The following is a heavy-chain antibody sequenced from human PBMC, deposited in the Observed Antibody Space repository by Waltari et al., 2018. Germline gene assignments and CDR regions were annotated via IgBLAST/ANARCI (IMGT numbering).Heavy chain of an antibody. Sequence: QVQLVQSGAEVKKPGSSVKVSCKASGGTFSSYAISWVRQAPGQGLEWMGGIIPNIGKTTDAQKCHGRVTITAEKSTSTGYMELSSLIAEDTAVYYCAREPRTQQLVPLGYFDYWGQGTLVTVPS. V-gene: IGHV1-69*14. CDR2: IIPNIGKT. CDR3: AREPRTQQLVPLGYFDY. CDR1: GGTFSSYA. D-gene: IGHD6-13*01. J-gene: IGHJ4*02.